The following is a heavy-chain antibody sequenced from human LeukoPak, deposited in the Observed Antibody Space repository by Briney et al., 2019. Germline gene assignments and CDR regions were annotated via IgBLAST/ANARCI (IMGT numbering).Heavy chain of an antibody. J-gene: IGHJ5*02. CDR2: ISSSSDNI. Sequence: GGSLRLFCAASGFTFSTYSMHWVRQAPGKGREWVSSISSSSDNIYYKASVKGRFTISRDNAKNSLYLQMNSLRAEDTAVYYCARDRGGSYSNNCFDPWGQGTLVSVSS. CDR3: ARDRGGSYSNNCFDP. D-gene: IGHD1-26*01. V-gene: IGHV3-21*01. CDR1: GFTFSTYS.